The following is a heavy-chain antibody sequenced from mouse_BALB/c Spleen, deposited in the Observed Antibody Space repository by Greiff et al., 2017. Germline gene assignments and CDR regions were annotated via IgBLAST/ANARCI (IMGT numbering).Heavy chain of an antibody. Sequence: EVKLMESGPELVKPGASVKVSCKASGYSFTDYNMYWVKQSHGKSLEWIGYIDPYNGGTSYNQKFKGKATLTVDKSSSTAFMHLNSLTSEDSAVYYCAKAIGGHITWAMDYWGQGTSVTVSS. CDR1: GYSFTDYN. J-gene: IGHJ4*01. CDR2: IDPYNGGT. D-gene: IGHD1-1*01. V-gene: IGHV1S135*01. CDR3: AKAIGGHITWAMDY.